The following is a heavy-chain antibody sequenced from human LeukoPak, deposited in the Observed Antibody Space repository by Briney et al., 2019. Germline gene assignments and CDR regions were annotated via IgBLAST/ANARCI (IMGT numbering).Heavy chain of an antibody. CDR3: AREVVASGIFYFDY. V-gene: IGHV3-53*01. CDR1: GFAVSSNY. CDR2: IYSGGNT. Sequence: GGSLRLSCAASGFAVSSNYMGWVRQAPGKGLEWVSVIYSGGNTYYADSVKGRFTISRDNSKNTVHLQMNSLRAEDTAVYYCAREVVASGIFYFDYWGQGTLVTVSS. D-gene: IGHD3-22*01. J-gene: IGHJ4*02.